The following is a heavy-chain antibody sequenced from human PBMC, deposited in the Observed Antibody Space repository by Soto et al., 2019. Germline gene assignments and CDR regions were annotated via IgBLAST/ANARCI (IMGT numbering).Heavy chain of an antibody. V-gene: IGHV4-4*07. CDR1: GGSISSYY. J-gene: IGHJ4*02. CDR2: THTSGST. Sequence: QVQLQESGPGLVRPSETLSLTCTVSGGSISSYYWTWIRQPAGKGLEWIGRTHTSGSTDYNSSLRARVTMSVDTSKNQVSLKLTSVTAADTAMYYCAGGGAMSWNVLDFWGQGTLVTVSS. D-gene: IGHD1-1*01. CDR3: AGGGAMSWNVLDF.